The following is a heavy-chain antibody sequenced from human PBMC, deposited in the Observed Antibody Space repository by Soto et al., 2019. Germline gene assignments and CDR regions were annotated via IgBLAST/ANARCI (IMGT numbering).Heavy chain of an antibody. J-gene: IGHJ6*02. V-gene: IGHV4-39*01. CDR3: ARVTIGYYGMDV. CDR1: GGSISSSSYY. D-gene: IGHD2-21*02. CDR2: IYYSGST. Sequence: SETLSLTCTVSGGSISSSSYYWGWIRQPPGKGLKWIGSIYYSGSTYYNPSLKSRVTISVDTSKNQFSLKLSSVTAADTAVYYCARVTIGYYGMDVWGQGTTVTVSS.